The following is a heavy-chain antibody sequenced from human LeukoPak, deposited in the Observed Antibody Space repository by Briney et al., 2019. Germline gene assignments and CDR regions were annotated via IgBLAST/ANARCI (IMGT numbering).Heavy chain of an antibody. CDR2: IYYSGST. V-gene: IGHV4-59*12. CDR1: GGSISSYY. CDR3: ARAAQYYFDY. J-gene: IGHJ4*02. Sequence: SETLSLTCTVSGGSISSYYWSWIRQPPGKGLEWIGYIYYSGSTNYNPSLKSRVTISVDTSKNQFSLNLSSVTAADTTVYFCARAAQYYFDYWGQGTLVTVSS. D-gene: IGHD6-6*01.